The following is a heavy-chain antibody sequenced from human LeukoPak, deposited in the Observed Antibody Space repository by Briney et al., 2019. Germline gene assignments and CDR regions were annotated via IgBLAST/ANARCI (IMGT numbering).Heavy chain of an antibody. J-gene: IGHJ4*02. V-gene: IGHV4-4*07. CDR3: ARAPSGCGGTCAFGY. Sequence: SETLSLTCTVSGGSISNSFWSWIRQPAGKGLEWIGRIYTDGSTNSNPSLRSRATMSLDTSKNQFFLKLTSVTAADTAVYYCARAPSGCGGTCAFGYWGQGTLVTVSS. CDR1: GGSISNSF. CDR2: IYTDGST. D-gene: IGHD2-21*01.